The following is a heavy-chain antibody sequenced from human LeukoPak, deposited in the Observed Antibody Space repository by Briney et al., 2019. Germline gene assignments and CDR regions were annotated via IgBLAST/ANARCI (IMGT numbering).Heavy chain of an antibody. CDR3: ARGATVID. CDR2: IYSGGST. Sequence: GGSLRLSCAASGFTVSSSYMSWVHQAPGKGLEWVSVIYSGGSTYYADSVKGRFTISRDNAKNSLYLQMNSLRAEDTAVYYCARGATVIDWGQGTLVTVSS. CDR1: GFTVSSSY. J-gene: IGHJ4*02. D-gene: IGHD4-17*01. V-gene: IGHV3-66*01.